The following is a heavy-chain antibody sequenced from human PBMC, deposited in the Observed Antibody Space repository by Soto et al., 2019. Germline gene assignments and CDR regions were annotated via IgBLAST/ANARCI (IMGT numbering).Heavy chain of an antibody. Sequence: GGSLRLSCAASGFTFSNFGMHWVRQAPGKGLEWVALISYDGSNKYYADSVRGRFTISRDSTKNTLSLQINSLRAEDSAVYYCAKDLHSSGWAAYNFDYWGQGTLVTVSS. V-gene: IGHV3-30*18. CDR1: GFTFSNFG. CDR3: AKDLHSSGWAAYNFDY. CDR2: ISYDGSNK. D-gene: IGHD6-25*01. J-gene: IGHJ4*02.